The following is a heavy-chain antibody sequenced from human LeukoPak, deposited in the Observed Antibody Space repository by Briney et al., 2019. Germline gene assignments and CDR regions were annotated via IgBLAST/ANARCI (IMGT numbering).Heavy chain of an antibody. V-gene: IGHV3-23*01. CDR2: IGGSDGSR. D-gene: IGHD3-22*01. CDR3: AKDMYYYDRSGYAAAYYFDY. J-gene: IGHJ4*02. Sequence: GGSLRLSCAASGFTFSTYAMSWVRQAPGKGLEWISGIGGSDGSRYYADSVKGRFIISRDNPKNTLYLQMNSVIADDTAVYYCAKDMYYYDRSGYAAAYYFDYWGQGTLVTVSS. CDR1: GFTFSTYA.